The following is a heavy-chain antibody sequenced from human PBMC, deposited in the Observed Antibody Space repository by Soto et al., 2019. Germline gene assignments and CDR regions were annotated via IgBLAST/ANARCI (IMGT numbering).Heavy chain of an antibody. Sequence: SETLSLTCTVSGSPISSYYWSWFRQPPGQGLEWVGYIYYTGTTTYNPSLKSRVTISVDASKSQFSLNLRSVTAADTAVYYCERLGDYYQAFDYWGQGALVTVS. CDR3: ERLGDYYQAFDY. CDR2: IYYTGTT. J-gene: IGHJ4*02. D-gene: IGHD3-22*01. CDR1: GSPISSYY. V-gene: IGHV4-59*08.